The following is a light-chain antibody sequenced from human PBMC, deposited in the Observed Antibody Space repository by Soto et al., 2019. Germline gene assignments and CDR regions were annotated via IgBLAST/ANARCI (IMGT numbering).Light chain of an antibody. CDR2: EVN. Sequence: QSALTQPPSASGSPGQSVTISCTGANSDVGSYNFISWYQQHPGRAPKLLIYEVNKWPSGVPDRFSGSKSGNTASLTVSGLQAEDEADYYCSSYAGTNTRYLFGSGTQLTVL. CDR3: SSYAGTNTRYL. CDR1: NSDVGSYNF. V-gene: IGLV2-8*01. J-gene: IGLJ7*01.